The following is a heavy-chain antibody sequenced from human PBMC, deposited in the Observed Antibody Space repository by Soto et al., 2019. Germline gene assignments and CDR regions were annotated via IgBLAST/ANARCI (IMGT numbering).Heavy chain of an antibody. J-gene: IGHJ4*02. Sequence: ENLSLLCGVYGGSFSGYYWSWIRQPPGKGLEWIGEINHSGSTNYNPSLKSRVTISVDTSKNQLCLKVSSVSAAEAAVYSWARRRGGGSYAFDYWGRGTLVTGSS. CDR1: GGSFSGYY. CDR2: INHSGST. D-gene: IGHD1-26*01. V-gene: IGHV4-34*01. CDR3: ARRRGGGSYAFDY.